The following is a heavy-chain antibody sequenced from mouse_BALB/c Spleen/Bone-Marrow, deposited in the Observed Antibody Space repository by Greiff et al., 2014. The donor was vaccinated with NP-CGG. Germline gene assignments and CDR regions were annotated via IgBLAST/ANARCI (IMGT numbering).Heavy chain of an antibody. CDR3: AREGKLG. V-gene: IGHV3-6*02. CDR1: GYSITSGYY. CDR2: ISYDGSN. D-gene: IGHD4-1*01. J-gene: IGHJ3*01. Sequence: EVKLVESGPGLVKPSQSLSLTCSVTGYSITSGYYWNWIRQFPGNKLEWMGYISYDGSNNYNPSLKNRISITRDTSKNQFFLRLNSVTTEDTATYYCAREGKLGWGQGTLVTVSA.